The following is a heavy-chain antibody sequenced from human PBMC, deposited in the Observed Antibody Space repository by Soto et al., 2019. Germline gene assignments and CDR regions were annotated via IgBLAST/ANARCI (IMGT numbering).Heavy chain of an antibody. Sequence: EVQLLESGGGVVQPGGSLRLSCAASGFTFSSYAMSWVRQAPGKGLEWVSAMSGGGGSTDYADSVKGRFTISRDNSKNTLYLEMTSLRAKDTAVYYCTKLRTITTGASDCWGQGTLVTVSS. V-gene: IGHV3-23*01. D-gene: IGHD1-1*01. J-gene: IGHJ4*02. CDR1: GFTFSSYA. CDR2: MSGGGGST. CDR3: TKLRTITTGASDC.